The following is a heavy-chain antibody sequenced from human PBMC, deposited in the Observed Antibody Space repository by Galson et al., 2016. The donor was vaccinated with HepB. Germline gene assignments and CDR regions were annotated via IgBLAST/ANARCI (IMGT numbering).Heavy chain of an antibody. CDR2: ITGSGDSP. Sequence: SLRLSCAASGFTFSNYGMNWVRQAPGKGLEWVSAITGSGDSPYYADSVKGRFTISRDNSKNTLYLQMNSLRAEDTAVYYCARDLTRMVGANGFWGRGTLVSVSS. D-gene: IGHD1-26*01. J-gene: IGHJ4*02. V-gene: IGHV3-23*01. CDR3: ARDLTRMVGANGF. CDR1: GFTFSNYG.